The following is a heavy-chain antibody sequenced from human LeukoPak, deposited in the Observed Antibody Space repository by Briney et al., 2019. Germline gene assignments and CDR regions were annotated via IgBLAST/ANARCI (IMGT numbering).Heavy chain of an antibody. D-gene: IGHD3-3*01. CDR1: GFTFSSYW. V-gene: IGHV3-7*01. CDR3: ASTGGVTIFGVVRNY. J-gene: IGHJ4*02. CDR2: IKQDGSEK. Sequence: GGSLRLSCAASGFTFSSYWMRWVRQAPGKGLEWVANIKQDGSEKYYVDSVKGRFTISRDNAKTSLYLQMNSLRAEDTAVCYCASTGGVTIFGVVRNYWGQGTLVTVSS.